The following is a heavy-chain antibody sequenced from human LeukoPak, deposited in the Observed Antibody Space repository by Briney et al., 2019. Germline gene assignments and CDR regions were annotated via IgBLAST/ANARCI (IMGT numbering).Heavy chain of an antibody. CDR1: GGSISSYY. D-gene: IGHD4-23*01. CDR3: ARELVDGGNSYYFDY. Sequence: SETLSLTCTVSGGSISSYYWSWIRQPPGKGLEWIGYIYYSGSTNYNPSLKSRVTISVDTSKNQFSLKLSSVTAADTAVYYCARELVDGGNSYYFDYWGQGTLVTVS. V-gene: IGHV4-59*12. CDR2: IYYSGST. J-gene: IGHJ4*02.